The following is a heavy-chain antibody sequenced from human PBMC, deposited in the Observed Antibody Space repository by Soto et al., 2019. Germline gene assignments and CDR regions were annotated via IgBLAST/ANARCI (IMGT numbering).Heavy chain of an antibody. J-gene: IGHJ4*02. V-gene: IGHV4-31*03. CDR3: ARVTPSGDYCK. CDR2: IYYSGST. CDR1: CGSISSGGYY. D-gene: IGHD4-17*01. Sequence: PSETLPLTCTVSCGSISSGGYYWSWIRQHPGKGLEWIGYIYYSGSTYYNPSLKSRVTISVDTSKNQFSLKLSSVTAADTAVYYCARVTPSGDYCKWGQGTLVTVSS.